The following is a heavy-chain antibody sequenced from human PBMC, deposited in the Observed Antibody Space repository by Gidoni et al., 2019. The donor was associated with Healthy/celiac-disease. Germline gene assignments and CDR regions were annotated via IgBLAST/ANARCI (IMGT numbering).Heavy chain of an antibody. CDR2: ISGSGGST. Sequence: EVQLLESGGGLVQPGGSLRLTCAASGFTFSSYAMSWVRQAPGKGLEWVSAISGSGGSTYYADSVKGRFTISRDNSKNTLYLQMNSLRAEDTAVYYCAKVDGIAVAGFNDYWGQGTLVTVSS. J-gene: IGHJ4*02. D-gene: IGHD6-19*01. CDR1: GFTFSSYA. CDR3: AKVDGIAVAGFNDY. V-gene: IGHV3-23*01.